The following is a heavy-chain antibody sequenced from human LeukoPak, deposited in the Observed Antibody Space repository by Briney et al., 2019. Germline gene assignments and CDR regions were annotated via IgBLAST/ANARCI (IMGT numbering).Heavy chain of an antibody. D-gene: IGHD4-17*01. J-gene: IGHJ3*02. Sequence: GGSLRLSCAASGFSFSRSCMTWVRQAPGKGLEWVANINEEGNGKEYVESVRGRFTISRDNTKKSLYLEMNSLRDEDSAIYYCARDPYDDGPSYGAFGIWGQGTTVIVSS. CDR2: INEEGNGK. CDR1: GFSFSRSC. V-gene: IGHV3-7*01. CDR3: ARDPYDDGPSYGAFGI.